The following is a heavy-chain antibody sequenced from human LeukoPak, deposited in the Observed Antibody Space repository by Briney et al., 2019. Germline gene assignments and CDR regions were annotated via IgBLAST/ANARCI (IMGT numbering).Heavy chain of an antibody. Sequence: SVKVSCKASGGTFSSYTISWVRQAPGQGLEWMGGIIPIFGATNYAQKFQGRVTITADESTSTAYMELSSLRSEDTAVYYCASGTPSPDIVVVPAAENWFDPWGQGTLVTVSS. V-gene: IGHV1-69*13. CDR1: GGTFSSYT. CDR2: IIPIFGAT. D-gene: IGHD2-2*01. J-gene: IGHJ5*02. CDR3: ASGTPSPDIVVVPAAENWFDP.